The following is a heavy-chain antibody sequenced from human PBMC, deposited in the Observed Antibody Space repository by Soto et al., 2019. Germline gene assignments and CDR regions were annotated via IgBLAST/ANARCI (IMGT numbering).Heavy chain of an antibody. CDR1: GYTFISYY. D-gene: IGHD3-10*01. Sequence: QVQLVQSGAEVKKPGASVKISCKASGYTFISYYIHWVRQAPGQGVGWMGIINPSDVSTNYAQKFQGRVTMTRDTSTSTVFMELSSLTSEDTAVYYCARRYYSGSGSPVALDYWGQGTLVTVSS. J-gene: IGHJ4*02. CDR3: ARRYYSGSGSPVALDY. CDR2: INPSDVST. V-gene: IGHV1-46*01.